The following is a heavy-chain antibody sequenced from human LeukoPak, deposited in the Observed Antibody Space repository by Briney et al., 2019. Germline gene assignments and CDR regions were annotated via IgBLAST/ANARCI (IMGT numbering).Heavy chain of an antibody. Sequence: GGSLRLSCAPSGFAFSRHGMHWVRQAPGKGLEWVAIISNDGSRKYYAHSVEGRFTISRDNSKNTLYLQMDSLRAEDTAAYYCARDRAWNYFDYWGQGTLVTVSS. V-gene: IGHV3-30*03. CDR3: ARDRAWNYFDY. J-gene: IGHJ4*02. CDR2: ISNDGSRK. CDR1: GFAFSRHG. D-gene: IGHD3-3*01.